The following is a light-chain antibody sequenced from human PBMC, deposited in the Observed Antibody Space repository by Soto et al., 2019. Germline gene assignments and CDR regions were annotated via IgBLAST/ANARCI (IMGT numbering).Light chain of an antibody. J-gene: IGKJ1*01. CDR1: QTISSY. CDR2: AAS. V-gene: IGKV1-39*01. Sequence: DIQMTQSPYSLSASVGDRVTITCRASQTISSYLNWYQHKPGKAPKLLIDAASSLQSGVPSRFSGSGSGTDFTLTISSLQPEDFATYYCQQSFITPWTFGQGTKVEIK. CDR3: QQSFITPWT.